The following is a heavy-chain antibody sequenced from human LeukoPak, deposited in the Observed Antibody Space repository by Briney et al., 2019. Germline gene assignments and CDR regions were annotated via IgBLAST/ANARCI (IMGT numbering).Heavy chain of an antibody. V-gene: IGHV3-48*03. Sequence: GGSLRLSCAASGFTFSSYEMKWVRQAPGKGLECVSYIGSSGSAIYYADSVKGRFAISRDNAKNSLYLEMNSLRAEDTAVYYCARGPTYYYGSGSYTVFDYWGQGTLVTVSS. J-gene: IGHJ4*02. D-gene: IGHD3-10*01. CDR2: IGSSGSAI. CDR3: ARGPTYYYGSGSYTVFDY. CDR1: GFTFSSYE.